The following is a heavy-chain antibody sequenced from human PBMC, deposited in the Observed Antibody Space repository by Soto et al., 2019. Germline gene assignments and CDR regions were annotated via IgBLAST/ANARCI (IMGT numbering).Heavy chain of an antibody. CDR3: AREAAAGRGMDV. J-gene: IGHJ6*02. CDR2: ISSSSSYT. CDR1: GFTFSDYY. D-gene: IGHD6-13*01. V-gene: IGHV3-11*06. Sequence: WGSLRLSCAASGFTFSDYYMSWIRQAPGKGLEWVSYISSSSSYTNYADSVKGRFTISRDNAKNSLYLQMNSLRAEDTAVYYCAREAAAGRGMDVWGQGTTVTVSS.